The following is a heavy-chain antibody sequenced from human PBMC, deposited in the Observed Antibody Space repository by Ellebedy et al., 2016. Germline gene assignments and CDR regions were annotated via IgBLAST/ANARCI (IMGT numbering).Heavy chain of an antibody. Sequence: GGSLRLXCAVSGIQFSNFFMSWVRQAPGKGLEWVSTISANGDNTYLADSVKGRFIISRDNSENTLYLQMNGLTADDTAVYYCRPGHYSGSWGQGSLVTVSS. CDR2: ISANGDNT. CDR1: GIQFSNFF. CDR3: RPGHYSGS. J-gene: IGHJ4*02. V-gene: IGHV3-23*01.